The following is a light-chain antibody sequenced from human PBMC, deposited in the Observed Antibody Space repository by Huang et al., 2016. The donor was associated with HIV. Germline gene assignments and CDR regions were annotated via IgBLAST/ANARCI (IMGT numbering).Light chain of an antibody. V-gene: IGKV1-39*01. CDR3: HQSYNAPRT. J-gene: IGKJ4*01. CDR2: DAS. Sequence: DIQMTQSPSSLSASVGDRVTITCRASRSINGYLSWYQQKPGKAPKLLIYDASSLQSGVPSRFTGSESGTHFTLTISSLQPEDFATYYCHQSYNAPRTFGGGTKLEIK. CDR1: RSINGY.